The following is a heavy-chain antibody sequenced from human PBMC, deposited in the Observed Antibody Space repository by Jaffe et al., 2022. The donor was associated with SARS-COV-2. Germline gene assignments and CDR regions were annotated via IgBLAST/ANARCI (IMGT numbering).Heavy chain of an antibody. D-gene: IGHD1-1*01. CDR1: GFTFRNYG. CDR3: TKDSYWNGHVGWFDP. CDR2: IRYDGSEQ. V-gene: IGHV3-33*03. Sequence: QVQLVESGGGVVQPGTSLRLSCAASGFTFRNYGMHWVRQAPGKGLEWVAVIRYDGSEQAYADSAKGRFTISRDQSKKILYLQMNSLRVEDTAVYYCTKDSYWNGHVGWFDPWGQGTLVTVSS. J-gene: IGHJ5*02.